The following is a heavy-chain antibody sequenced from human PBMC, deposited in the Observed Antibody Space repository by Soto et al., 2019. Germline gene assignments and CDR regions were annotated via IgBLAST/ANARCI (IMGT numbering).Heavy chain of an antibody. V-gene: IGHV1-69*13. D-gene: IGHD3-9*01. CDR2: IIPIFGTA. CDR3: ARPYDITTQYYYYYGMDV. CDR1: GGTFSSYA. Sequence: ASVKVSCKASGGTFSSYAISWVRQAPGQGLEWMGGIIPIFGTANYAQKFQGRVTITADESTSTAYMELSSLRSEDTAVYYCARPYDITTQYYYYYGMDVWGQGTTVTVSS. J-gene: IGHJ6*02.